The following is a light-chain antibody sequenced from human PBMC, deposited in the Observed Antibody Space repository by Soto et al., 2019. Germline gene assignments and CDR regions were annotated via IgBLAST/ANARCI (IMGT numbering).Light chain of an antibody. J-gene: IGKJ2*01. CDR1: QSVSSN. CDR2: GAS. Sequence: EIVMTQSPATLSVSPGERATLSCRASQSVSSNLAWYQQKPGQAPRLLIYGASTRATGIPARFSGSRSGTEFTLTISSLQSEDFAVYYCLQYNNWPYSFGQGTNLEIK. CDR3: LQYNNWPYS. V-gene: IGKV3-15*01.